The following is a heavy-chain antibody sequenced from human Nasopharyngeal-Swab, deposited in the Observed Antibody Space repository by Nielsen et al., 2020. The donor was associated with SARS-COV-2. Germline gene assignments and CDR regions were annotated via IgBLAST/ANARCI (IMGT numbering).Heavy chain of an antibody. CDR3: ARGGWLQIITYFDL. V-gene: IGHV3-33*01. Sequence: GESLKISCAAPGFTFSNYGMQWVRQAPGKGLEGVALIWYDGSNKYYADSVKGRFTISRDNSKNTLYLQMNSLRAEDTAVYYCARGGWLQIITYFDLWGRGTLVTVSS. D-gene: IGHD5-24*01. J-gene: IGHJ2*01. CDR1: GFTFSNYG. CDR2: IWYDGSNK.